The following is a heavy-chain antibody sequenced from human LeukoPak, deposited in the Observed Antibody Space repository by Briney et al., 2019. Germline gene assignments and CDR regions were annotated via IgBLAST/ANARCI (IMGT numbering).Heavy chain of an antibody. D-gene: IGHD5-18*01. V-gene: IGHV1-18*04. CDR3: ARGAQLWYFDY. CDR1: GYTFTGYY. J-gene: IGHJ4*02. Sequence: ASVKVSFKASGYTFTGYYMHWVRQAPGQGLEWMGWISAYNGNTNYAQKLQGRVTMTTDTSTSTAYMELRSLRSDDTAVYYCARGAQLWYFDYWGQGTLVTVSS. CDR2: ISAYNGNT.